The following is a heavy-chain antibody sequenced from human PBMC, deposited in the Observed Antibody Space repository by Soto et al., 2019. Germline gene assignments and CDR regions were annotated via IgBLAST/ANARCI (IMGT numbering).Heavy chain of an antibody. CDR2: IYYSGTT. J-gene: IGHJ6*02. CDR1: GGSISSGGYY. Sequence: QVQLQESGPGLVKPSQTLSLICTVSGGSISSGGYYWSWIRQHPGKGLEWIGDIYYSGTTYYNPSLKSRLTISLDTSKNQFSLKLNSVTAADTAVYYCARGQRQFGAGYFYYYGMDVWGQGTTVIVSS. D-gene: IGHD3-22*01. CDR3: ARGQRQFGAGYFYYYGMDV. V-gene: IGHV4-31*03.